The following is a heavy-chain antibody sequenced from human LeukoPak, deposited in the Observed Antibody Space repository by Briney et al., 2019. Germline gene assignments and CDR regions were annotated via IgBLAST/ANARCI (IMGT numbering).Heavy chain of an antibody. CDR1: GFAFSDYY. Sequence: GGSLRLSCAASGFAFSDYYMAWLRQPPGKGLEWVAFITSSGTTIYYADSVKGRFTISRDNAKNSLSLQLSSLRAEDTAVYYCARSQSMDAFDIWGQGTMVTVSS. V-gene: IGHV3-11*04. CDR3: ARSQSMDAFDI. D-gene: IGHD2-21*01. J-gene: IGHJ3*02. CDR2: ITSSGTTI.